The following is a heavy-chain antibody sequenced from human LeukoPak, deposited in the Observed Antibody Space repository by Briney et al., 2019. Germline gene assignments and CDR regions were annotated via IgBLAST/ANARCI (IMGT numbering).Heavy chain of an antibody. CDR3: ARNRKVVVAATRRYYYYYGMDV. V-gene: IGHV1-2*06. J-gene: IGHJ6*02. Sequence: ASVKVSCKASGYTFTGYYMHWVRQAPGQGLEWMGRINPNSGGTNYAQKFQGRVTMTRDTSISTAYMELSRLRSDGTAVYYCARNRKVVVAATRRYYYYYGMDVWGQGTTVTVSS. D-gene: IGHD2-15*01. CDR2: INPNSGGT. CDR1: GYTFTGYY.